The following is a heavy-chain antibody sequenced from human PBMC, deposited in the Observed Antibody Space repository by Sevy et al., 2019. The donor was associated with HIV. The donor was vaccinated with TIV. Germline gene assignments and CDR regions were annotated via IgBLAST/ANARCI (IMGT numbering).Heavy chain of an antibody. Sequence: GGSLRLSCAASGFTFDDYAMHWVQQAPGKVLEWVSGISWNSGSIGYADSVKGRFTISRDNAKNSLYLQMNSLRAEDTALYYCAKDMAYDVSHAFDIWGQGTMVTVSS. CDR1: GFTFDDYA. CDR3: AKDMAYDVSHAFDI. CDR2: ISWNSGSI. D-gene: IGHD3-3*01. V-gene: IGHV3-9*01. J-gene: IGHJ3*02.